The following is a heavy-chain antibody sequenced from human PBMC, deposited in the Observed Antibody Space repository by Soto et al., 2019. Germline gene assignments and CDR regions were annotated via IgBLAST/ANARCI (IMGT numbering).Heavy chain of an antibody. V-gene: IGHV4-59*01. CDR3: ARTHDTYWYFDL. Sequence: QVQLQESGPGLVKPSETLSLTCTVSGGSISNYYWSWIRQPPGKGLEWIGYIYYSGSTNYNPSLKSRVTISVDTSKNQFSLKVTSVTAADTAMYSCARTHDTYWYFDLWGRGTLVTVSS. CDR1: GGSISNYY. J-gene: IGHJ2*01. CDR2: IYYSGST.